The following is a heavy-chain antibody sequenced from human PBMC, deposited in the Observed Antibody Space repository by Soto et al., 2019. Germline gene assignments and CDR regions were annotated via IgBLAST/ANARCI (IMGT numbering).Heavy chain of an antibody. J-gene: IGHJ6*02. D-gene: IGHD3-3*01. Sequence: GASVKVSCKASGGTFSSYAISWVRQAPGQGLEWMGGIIPIFGTASYAQKFQGRVTITADKSTSTAYMELSSLRSEDTAVYYCATGKKKLRFLEWSYYGMDVWGQGTTVTVSS. CDR3: ATGKKKLRFLEWSYYGMDV. V-gene: IGHV1-69*06. CDR1: GGTFSSYA. CDR2: IIPIFGTA.